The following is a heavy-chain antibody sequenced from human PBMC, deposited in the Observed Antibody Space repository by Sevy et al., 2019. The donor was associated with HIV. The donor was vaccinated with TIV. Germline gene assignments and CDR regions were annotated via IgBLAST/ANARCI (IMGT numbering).Heavy chain of an antibody. CDR2: MNPNSGNT. Sequence: ASVKVSCKASGYTFTSYDINWVRQATGQGLEWMGWMNPNSGNTGYAQKFQGRVTMTRNTSISTAYMELSSLRSEDTTIYYCAGYYYDSSGYYDYSGMDVWGQGTTVTVSS. CDR3: AGYYYDSSGYYDYSGMDV. CDR1: GYTFTSYD. D-gene: IGHD3-22*01. V-gene: IGHV1-8*01. J-gene: IGHJ6*02.